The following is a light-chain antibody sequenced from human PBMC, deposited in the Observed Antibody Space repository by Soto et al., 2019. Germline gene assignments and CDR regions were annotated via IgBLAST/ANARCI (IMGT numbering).Light chain of an antibody. CDR3: CSYAGTYNYV. Sequence: QAVLTQPRSVSGSPGQSVTISCTGTSSDVGGYNYVSWYQHYPGRAPKLMIFEVYLRPSGVPDRFSGSKSGNTASLTISGLQAEDEADYYCCSYAGTYNYVFGTGTKLTVL. CDR1: SSDVGGYNY. J-gene: IGLJ1*01. V-gene: IGLV2-11*01. CDR2: EVY.